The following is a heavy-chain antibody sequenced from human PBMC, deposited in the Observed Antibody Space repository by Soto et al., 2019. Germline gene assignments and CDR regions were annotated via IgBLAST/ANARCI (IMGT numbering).Heavy chain of an antibody. Sequence: ASVKVSCKASGYTFTSYAMHWVRQAPGQRLEWMGWINAGNGNTKYSQKFQGRVTITRDTSASTAYMELSSLRSEDTAVYYCARDQPMITFGGVIELTYYFDYWGQGTLVTVSS. CDR3: ARDQPMITFGGVIELTYYFDY. CDR1: GYTFTSYA. D-gene: IGHD3-16*02. J-gene: IGHJ4*02. CDR2: INAGNGNT. V-gene: IGHV1-3*01.